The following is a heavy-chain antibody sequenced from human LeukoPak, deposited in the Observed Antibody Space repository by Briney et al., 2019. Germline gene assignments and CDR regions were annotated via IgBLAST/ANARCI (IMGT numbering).Heavy chain of an antibody. CDR2: MNPNSGNT. D-gene: IGHD2-15*01. CDR3: ARARVMGYCSGGSCYHLDY. V-gene: IGHV1-8*01. CDR1: GYTFTSYD. J-gene: IGHJ4*02. Sequence: GASVKVSCKASGYTFTSYDINWVRQATGQGLEWMGWMNPNSGNTGYAQKFQGRVTMTRNTSINTAYLELSSLRSEDTAVYYCARARVMGYCSGGSCYHLDYWGLGTLVTVSS.